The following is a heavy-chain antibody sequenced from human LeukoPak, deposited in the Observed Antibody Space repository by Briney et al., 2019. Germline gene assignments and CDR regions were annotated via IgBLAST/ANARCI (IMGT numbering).Heavy chain of an antibody. Sequence: ASVKVSCKASGYTFTGYYMHWVRQAPGQGLEWMGRINPNIGGTNYAQKFQGRVTMTRDTSISTAYMELSRLRSDDTAVYYCAREDPRITVTLDYWGQGTLVIVSS. D-gene: IGHD4-11*01. CDR2: INPNIGGT. V-gene: IGHV1-2*06. CDR3: AREDPRITVTLDY. CDR1: GYTFTGYY. J-gene: IGHJ4*02.